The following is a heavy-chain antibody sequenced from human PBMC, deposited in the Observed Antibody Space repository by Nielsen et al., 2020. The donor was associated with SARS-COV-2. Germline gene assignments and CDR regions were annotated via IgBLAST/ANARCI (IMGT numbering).Heavy chain of an antibody. J-gene: IGHJ5*02. Sequence: AETLSLTCTVSGGSISSSSYYWGWIRQPPGKGLEWIGSIYYSGSTYYNPSLKSRVTISVDTSKNQFSPKLSSVTAADTAVYYCARVGNDILTGYYTWGQGTLVTVSS. D-gene: IGHD3-9*01. CDR1: GGSISSSSYY. V-gene: IGHV4-39*07. CDR2: IYYSGST. CDR3: ARVGNDILTGYYT.